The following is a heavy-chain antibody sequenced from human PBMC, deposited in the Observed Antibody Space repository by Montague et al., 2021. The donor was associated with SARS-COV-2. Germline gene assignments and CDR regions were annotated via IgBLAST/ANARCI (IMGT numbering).Heavy chain of an antibody. CDR2: ISISGST. V-gene: IGHV4-61*02. CDR3: ARDIAVAGLFDY. D-gene: IGHD6-19*01. Sequence: TLSLTCTVSGGSISSGSYSWSWIRQPAGKGLEWIGRISISGSTNYNPSLKSRVTISVDTSKNQFSLKLSSVTAADTAVYYCARDIAVAGLFDYWGQGTLVTVSS. J-gene: IGHJ4*02. CDR1: GGSISSGSYS.